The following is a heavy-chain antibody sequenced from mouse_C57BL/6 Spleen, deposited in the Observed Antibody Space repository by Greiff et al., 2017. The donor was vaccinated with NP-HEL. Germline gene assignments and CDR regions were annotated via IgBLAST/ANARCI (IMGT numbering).Heavy chain of an antibody. Sequence: EVKLVESGGGLVQSGRSLRLSCATSGFTFSDFYMEWVREAPGKGLEWIAASRNKANDYTTGYSASVKGRFIVSRDTSQSIRYLQMNVLRAEDTAIDYCARDAPYYYCSRAPFVYWGQGTLVTVSA. CDR2: SRNKANDYTT. J-gene: IGHJ3*01. CDR3: ARDAPYYYCSRAPFVY. CDR1: GFTFSDFY. D-gene: IGHD1-1*01. V-gene: IGHV7-1*01.